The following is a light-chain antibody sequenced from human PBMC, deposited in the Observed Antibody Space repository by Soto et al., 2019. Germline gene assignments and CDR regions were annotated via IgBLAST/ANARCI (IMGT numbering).Light chain of an antibody. Sequence: LTPAQHPVWLSPGERATLSCRASQSVSSYLAWYQQKPGQAPRLLIYDASNRATGIPARFSGSGSGTDVTVTIISLQPDDFATSYCQQYNSYPMTFGQGTRLEIK. CDR2: DAS. J-gene: IGKJ5*01. CDR3: QQYNSYPMT. V-gene: IGKV3-11*01. CDR1: QSVSSY.